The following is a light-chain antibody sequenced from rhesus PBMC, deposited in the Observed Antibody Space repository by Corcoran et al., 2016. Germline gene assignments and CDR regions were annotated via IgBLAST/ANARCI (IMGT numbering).Light chain of an antibody. CDR1: QGLSKY. CDR3: QQHNSYPPT. Sequence: DIQMTQSPSSLSASVGDTVTITCQASQGLSKYLAWYQQKPGKAPKLLIYDASTLQSGVPSRFSGSGSGTEFTLPISSLQPEDFATYYCQQHNSYPPTFGGGAKVELK. CDR2: DAS. J-gene: IGKJ4*01. V-gene: IGKV1-25*01.